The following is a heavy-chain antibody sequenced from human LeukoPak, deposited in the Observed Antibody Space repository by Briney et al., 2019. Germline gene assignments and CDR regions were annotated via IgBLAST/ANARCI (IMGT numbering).Heavy chain of an antibody. CDR3: ARAHMVRGVRLVKGAFDI. CDR1: GGSFSGYY. J-gene: IGHJ3*02. CDR2: INHSGST. Sequence: KTSETLSLTCAVYGGSFSGYYWSWIRQPPGKGLEWIGEINHSGSTNYNPSLKSRVTISVDTSKNQFSLKLSSVTAADTAVYYCARAHMVRGVRLVKGAFDIWGQGTMVTVSS. D-gene: IGHD3-10*01. V-gene: IGHV4-34*01.